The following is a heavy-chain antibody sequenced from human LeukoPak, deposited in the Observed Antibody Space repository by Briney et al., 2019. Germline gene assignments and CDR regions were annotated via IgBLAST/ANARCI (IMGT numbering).Heavy chain of an antibody. CDR3: ARAAHSGSLAPFDY. D-gene: IGHD1-26*01. Sequence: SETLSLTCIVSGSSSSNYWSWIRQPAGKGLEWIGRIYSSGSTNYNPSLKSRVTMSLDTSKNQFSLKLSSVTAADTAVYYCARAAHSGSLAPFDYWGQGTLVTVSS. CDR2: IYSSGST. J-gene: IGHJ4*02. CDR1: GSSSSNY. V-gene: IGHV4-4*07.